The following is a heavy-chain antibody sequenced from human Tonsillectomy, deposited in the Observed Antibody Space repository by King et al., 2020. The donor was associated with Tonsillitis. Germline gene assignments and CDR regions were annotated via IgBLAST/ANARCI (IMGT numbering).Heavy chain of an antibody. Sequence: VQLVESGGGVVQPGRSLRLSCAASGFTFSSYVVHWVRQAPGKGLAWVAVISNDGSSKYYADSVKGRFTISRDNSKNTLYLQMNSLRAEDTAVYFCARDLYPYGWTALDDWGQGTLVTVSS. V-gene: IGHV3-30-3*01. J-gene: IGHJ4*02. CDR3: ARDLYPYGWTALDD. CDR1: GFTFSSYV. D-gene: IGHD3/OR15-3a*01. CDR2: ISNDGSSK.